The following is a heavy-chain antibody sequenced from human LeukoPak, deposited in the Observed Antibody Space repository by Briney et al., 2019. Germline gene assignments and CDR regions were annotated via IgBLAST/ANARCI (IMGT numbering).Heavy chain of an antibody. J-gene: IGHJ4*02. CDR2: ISSSSGSI. D-gene: IGHD3-16*01. CDR1: GFTFSSYA. V-gene: IGHV3-21*01. CDR3: ASETWFGGAYYTIFIEDY. Sequence: PGGSLRLSCAASGFTFSSYAMNWVRQAPGKGLEWVSAISSSSGSIYYADSVKGRFTISRDNAKNSLYLQMNSLRAEDTAVYYFASETWFGGAYYTIFIEDYWGQGTLVTVP.